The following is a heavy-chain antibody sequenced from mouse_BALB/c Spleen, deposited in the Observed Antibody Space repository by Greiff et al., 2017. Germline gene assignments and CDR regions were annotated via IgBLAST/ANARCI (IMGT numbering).Heavy chain of an antibody. CDR3: ARSLLRPRGDAMDY. CDR2: INPGSGGT. J-gene: IGHJ4*01. V-gene: IGHV1-54*01. Sequence: VQLQQSGAELVRPGTSVKVSCKASGYAFTNYLIEWVKQRPGQGLEWIGVINPGSGGTNYNEKFKGKATLTADKSSSTAYMQLSSLTSDDSAVYFCARSLLRPRGDAMDYWGQGTSVTVSS. D-gene: IGHD1-2*01. CDR1: GYAFTNYL.